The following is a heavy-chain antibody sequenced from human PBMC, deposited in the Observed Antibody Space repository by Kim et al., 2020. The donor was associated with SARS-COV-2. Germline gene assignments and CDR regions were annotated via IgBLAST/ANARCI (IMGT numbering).Heavy chain of an antibody. CDR3: ATGTPGQLWSLLPYGMDV. J-gene: IGHJ6*02. CDR2: FDPEDGET. Sequence: ASVKVSCKVSGYTLTELSMHWVRQAPGKGLEWMGGFDPEDGETIYAQKFQGRVTMTEDTSTDTAYMELSSLRSEDTAVYYCATGTPGQLWSLLPYGMDVWGQGTTVTVSS. V-gene: IGHV1-24*01. CDR1: GYTLTELS. D-gene: IGHD5-18*01.